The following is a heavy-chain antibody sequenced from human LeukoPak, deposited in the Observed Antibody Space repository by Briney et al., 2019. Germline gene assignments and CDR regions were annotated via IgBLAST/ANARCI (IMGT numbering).Heavy chain of an antibody. V-gene: IGHV6-1*01. CDR2: TYYRSKWYK. CDR1: GDSVSSNSAT. Sequence: SQTLSLTCAISGDSVSSNSATWNWIRQSPSRGLEWPGRTYYRSKWYKYYAVSVKGRITINPDASKNQFSLQLNSVTPEDTAVYYCARGPSYFQHWGQGTLVTVSS. J-gene: IGHJ1*01. CDR3: ARGPSYFQH.